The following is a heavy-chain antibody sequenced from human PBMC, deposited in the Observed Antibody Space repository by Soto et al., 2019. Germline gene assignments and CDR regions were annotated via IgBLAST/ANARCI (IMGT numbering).Heavy chain of an antibody. V-gene: IGHV4-34*01. CDR2: INHSGGT. J-gene: IGHJ4*02. D-gene: IGHD3-22*01. CDR3: ARGSVDTVDSSGFYEY. Sequence: RSLTCAVYGGSFSGYYWSWIRQPPGKGLEWIGEINHSGGTSYNPSLKSRVTISVDTSKSQFSLKLTSVTAADRAVYYCARGSVDTVDSSGFYEYCGQGTPVTVSS. CDR1: GGSFSGYY.